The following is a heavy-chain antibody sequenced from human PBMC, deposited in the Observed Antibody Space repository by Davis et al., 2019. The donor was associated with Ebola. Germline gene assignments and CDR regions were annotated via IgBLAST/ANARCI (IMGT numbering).Heavy chain of an antibody. D-gene: IGHD6-13*01. CDR2: ISWNSART. V-gene: IGHV3-9*01. Sequence: PGGSLRLSCAASGFTFDAYAMYWVRHAPGKGLEWVSGISWNSARTGYADSVKGRFTISRDNAKNSLYLQMNSLRAEDTALYYCAKDKVLYISRMTYFDYWGQGTLVTVSS. J-gene: IGHJ4*02. CDR1: GFTFDAYA. CDR3: AKDKVLYISRMTYFDY.